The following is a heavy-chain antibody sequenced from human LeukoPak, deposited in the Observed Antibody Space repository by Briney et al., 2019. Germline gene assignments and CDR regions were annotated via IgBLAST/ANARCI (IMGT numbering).Heavy chain of an antibody. J-gene: IGHJ5*02. Sequence: SETLSLTCAVYGGSFSGYYWSWIRQPPGKGLEWIGEINHSGTTNYNPSLKTRVTISVDTSKNQFSLQLTSVTAADTAVYYCARPPYSNYGPSWFDPWGQGTLVTVSS. D-gene: IGHD4-11*01. CDR2: INHSGTT. CDR1: GGSFSGYY. CDR3: ARPPYSNYGPSWFDP. V-gene: IGHV4-34*01.